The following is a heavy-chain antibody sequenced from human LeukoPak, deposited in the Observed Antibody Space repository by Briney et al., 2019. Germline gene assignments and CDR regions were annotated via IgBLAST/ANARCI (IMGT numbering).Heavy chain of an antibody. V-gene: IGHV3-74*01. D-gene: IGHD3-9*01. Sequence: GGSLRLSCAASGFSFSSYWMHWVRQAPGKGLVWVSRINSDGSSTSYADSVKGRFTISRDNAKNTLYLQMNSLRAGDTAVYYCARDKNYDILTGYYSAEYFQHWGQGTLVTVSS. J-gene: IGHJ1*01. CDR2: INSDGSST. CDR3: ARDKNYDILTGYYSAEYFQH. CDR1: GFSFSSYW.